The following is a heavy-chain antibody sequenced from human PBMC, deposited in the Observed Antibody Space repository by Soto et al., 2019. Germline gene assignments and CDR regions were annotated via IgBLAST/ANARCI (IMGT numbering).Heavy chain of an antibody. V-gene: IGHV3-43*01. CDR3: AKVIASSGWYSLDY. D-gene: IGHD6-19*01. CDR1: GFTFGDYT. Sequence: DVQLVESGGVVVQPGGSLRLSCAASGFTFGDYTMHWVRQAPGKGLEWVSLISWDGGSTYYADSVKGRFTISRDNSKNSLYLQMNSLRTEDTACDYCAKVIASSGWYSLDYWCQGTLVTVSS. CDR2: ISWDGGST. J-gene: IGHJ4*02.